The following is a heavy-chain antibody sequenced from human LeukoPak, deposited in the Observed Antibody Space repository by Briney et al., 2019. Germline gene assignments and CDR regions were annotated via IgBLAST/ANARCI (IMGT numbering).Heavy chain of an antibody. CDR3: AKGGMMAVARLDY. CDR2: IRYDGSNK. V-gene: IGHV3-30*02. D-gene: IGHD6-19*01. Sequence: GGSLRLSCAASGFTFSSYGMHWVRQAPGKGLEWVAFIRYDGSNKYYADSVKGRFTISRDNSKNTLYLQMNCLRAEDTAVYYCAKGGMMAVARLDYWGQGTLVTVSS. J-gene: IGHJ4*02. CDR1: GFTFSSYG.